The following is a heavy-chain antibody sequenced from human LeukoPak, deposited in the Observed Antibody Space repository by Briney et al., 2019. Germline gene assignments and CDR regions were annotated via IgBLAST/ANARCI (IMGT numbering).Heavy chain of an antibody. CDR3: ATLNYDFWSGYYPSYFDY. CDR2: IIPIFGTA. V-gene: IGHV1-69*06. CDR1: GGTFSSYA. J-gene: IGHJ4*02. D-gene: IGHD3-3*01. Sequence: GASVKVSCKASGGTFSSYAISWVRQAPGQGLEWMGGIIPIFGTANYAQKFQGRVTITADKSTSTAYMELSSLRSEDTAVYYCATLNYDFWSGYYPSYFDYWGQGTLVTVSS.